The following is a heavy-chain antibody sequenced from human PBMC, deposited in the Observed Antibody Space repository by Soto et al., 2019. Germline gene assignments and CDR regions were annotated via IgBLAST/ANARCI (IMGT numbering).Heavy chain of an antibody. Sequence: QITLKESGPTLVKPTQTLTLTCTFSGFALSTSGVGVGWIRQPPGKALEWLALIYWDDDERYISSLRSRLTINKDTSKNQVVLTMTNLDPVDTATYYCVRGFCDTAKIDYWGQGTLATVSS. CDR2: IYWDDDE. CDR1: GFALSTSGVG. V-gene: IGHV2-5*02. CDR3: VRGFCDTAKIDY. J-gene: IGHJ4*02. D-gene: IGHD5-18*01.